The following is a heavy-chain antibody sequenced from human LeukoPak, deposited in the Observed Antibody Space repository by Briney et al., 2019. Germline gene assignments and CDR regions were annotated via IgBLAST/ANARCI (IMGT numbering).Heavy chain of an antibody. CDR3: ATDGAGFDT. CDR1: GFTFNDYY. CDR2: INIGGTNT. Sequence: GGSLRLSCAASGFTFNDYYMSWIRQAPGKGLEWLSYINIGGTNTHYADSLKGRFTISRDNAKKSLYLEMNNLRAEDMAVYYCATDGAGFDTWGQGVLVTVSS. V-gene: IGHV3-11*01. J-gene: IGHJ5*02.